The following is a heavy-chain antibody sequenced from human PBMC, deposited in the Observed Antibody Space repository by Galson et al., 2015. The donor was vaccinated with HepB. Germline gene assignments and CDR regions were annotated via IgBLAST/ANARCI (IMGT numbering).Heavy chain of an antibody. D-gene: IGHD3-10*01. V-gene: IGHV6-1*01. Sequence: CAISGDSVSSDSAAWNWIRQSPSRGLEWLGRTYYRSKWYNDYVVSVKSRIIINADTSKNQFSLQLNSVTPEDTAVYYCVRDRRGAVDPCGQGTLLTVSS. J-gene: IGHJ5*02. CDR3: VRDRRGAVDP. CDR1: GDSVSSDSAA. CDR2: TYYRSKWYN.